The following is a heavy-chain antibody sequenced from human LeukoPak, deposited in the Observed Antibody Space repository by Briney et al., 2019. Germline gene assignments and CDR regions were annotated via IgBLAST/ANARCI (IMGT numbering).Heavy chain of an antibody. CDR3: ARGRSYGFDFDS. CDR2: KYYSGST. CDR1: GVSINTCCYY. V-gene: IGHV4-61*01. J-gene: IGHJ4*02. D-gene: IGHD5-18*01. Sequence: PSETLSLTCDVAGVSINTCCYYWTWIRQPPGKGLEWIGYKYYSGSTRYNSSLRSRLTISLDSSKNQFSLRLTSVTAADTAVYYCARGRSYGFDFDSWGPGTLVIVSS.